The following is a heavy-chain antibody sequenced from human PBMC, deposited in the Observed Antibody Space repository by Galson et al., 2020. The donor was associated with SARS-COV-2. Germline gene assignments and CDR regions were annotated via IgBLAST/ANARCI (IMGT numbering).Heavy chain of an antibody. V-gene: IGHV3-30*01. CDR1: GFTFSSYA. J-gene: IGHJ5*02. CDR2: ISYDGSNK. D-gene: IGHD4-17*01. Sequence: GESLKISCAASGFTFSSYAMHWVRQAPGKGLEWVAVISYDGSNKYYADSVKGRFTISRDNSKNTLYLQMNSLRAEDTAVYYCARSNLRNDYGEDWFDPWGQGTLVPVSS. CDR3: ARSNLRNDYGEDWFDP.